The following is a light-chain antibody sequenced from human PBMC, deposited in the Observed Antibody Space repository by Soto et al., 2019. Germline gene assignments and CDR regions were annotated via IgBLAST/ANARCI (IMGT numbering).Light chain of an antibody. CDR3: QQRSNRPLT. CDR1: QSVSSY. CDR2: DTS. V-gene: IGKV3-11*01. J-gene: IGKJ4*01. Sequence: EIVLTQSPATLSLSPGERATLSCRADQSVSSYLAWYQQKPGQAPRLLIYDTSNRATGIPARFSGSGSGTDFTLTISSLEPEDFAVYYCQQRSNRPLTFGRGTKVDIK.